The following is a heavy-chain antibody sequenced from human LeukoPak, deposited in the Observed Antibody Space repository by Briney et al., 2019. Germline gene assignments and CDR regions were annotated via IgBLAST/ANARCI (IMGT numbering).Heavy chain of an antibody. D-gene: IGHD6-19*01. V-gene: IGHV4-61*05. CDR3: ASTGEMYSSGWYFDY. CDR1: GGSISSSSYY. CDR2: INYSGST. J-gene: IGHJ4*02. Sequence: PSETLSLTCTVSGGSISSSSYYWVWIRQPPGKGLEWIGYINYSGSTNYNPSLKSRVTISVDTSKNQFSLKLSSVTAADTAVYHCASTGEMYSSGWYFDYWGQGTLVTVSS.